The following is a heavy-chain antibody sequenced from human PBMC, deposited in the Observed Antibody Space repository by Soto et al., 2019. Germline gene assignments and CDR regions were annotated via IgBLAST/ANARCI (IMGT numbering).Heavy chain of an antibody. D-gene: IGHD6-13*01. Sequence: ASVKVSCKASGYTLSDYYIQWVRQAPGQGLEWMGWINPNSGDPNYAQKFQGRVTMARDTSMNTAYMELGWLRSEDTAVYYCAXEGGGIVAGGAGHDVFNTWAKG. CDR3: AXEGGGIVAGGAGHDVFNT. CDR1: GYTLSDYY. V-gene: IGHV1-2*02. CDR2: INPNSGDP. J-gene: IGHJ6*03.